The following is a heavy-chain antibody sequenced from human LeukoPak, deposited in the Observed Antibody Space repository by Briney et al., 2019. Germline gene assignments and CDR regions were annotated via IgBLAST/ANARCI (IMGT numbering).Heavy chain of an antibody. CDR1: GFNISDHY. Sequence: GGFLGLSCAASGFNISDHYMSWIRQAPGRGLEWVSYISNRGFSTYYADSVEGRFTLSRDNTKHSLYLEMQSLRVEDTAVYYCARNKRRFDQWGQGTVVTVSS. CDR3: ARNKRRFDQ. V-gene: IGHV3-11*01. J-gene: IGHJ4*02. CDR2: ISNRGFST.